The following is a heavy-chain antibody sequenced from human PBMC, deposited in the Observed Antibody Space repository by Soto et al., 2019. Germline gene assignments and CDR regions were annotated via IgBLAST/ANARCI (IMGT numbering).Heavy chain of an antibody. CDR1: GGSISSYY. D-gene: IGHD3-3*01. V-gene: IGHV4-59*01. CDR3: ARGSSAYYDFWSGYRPYYYYYGMDV. J-gene: IGHJ6*02. CDR2: IYYSGST. Sequence: SETLSLTCTVSGGSISSYYWSWIRQPPGKGLEWIGYIYYSGSTNYNPSLKSRVTISVDTSKNQFSLKLSSVTAADTAVYYCARGSSAYYDFWSGYRPYYYYYGMDVWGQGTTVTVSS.